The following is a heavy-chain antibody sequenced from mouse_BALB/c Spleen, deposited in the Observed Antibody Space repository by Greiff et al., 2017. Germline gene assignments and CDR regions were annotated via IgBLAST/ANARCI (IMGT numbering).Heavy chain of an antibody. CDR2: ISSGGSYT. CDR1: GFTFSSYA. CDR3: ARGDGYAMDY. V-gene: IGHV5-9-4*01. Sequence: DVKLVESGGGLVKPGGSLKLSCAASGFTFSSYAMSWVRQSPEKRLEWVAEISSGGSYTYYPDTVTGRFTISRDNAKNTLYLEMSSLRSEDTAMYYCARGDGYAMDYWGQGTSVTVSS. J-gene: IGHJ4*01.